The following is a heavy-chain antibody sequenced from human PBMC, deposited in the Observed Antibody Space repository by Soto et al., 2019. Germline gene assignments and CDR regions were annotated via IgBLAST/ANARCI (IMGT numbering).Heavy chain of an antibody. CDR3: ARGKGSGYYYLFDY. Sequence: PGGSLRLSCAASGFTFSDYYMSWIRQAPGKGLEWVSYISSSSSYTNYADPVKGRFTISRDNAKNSLYLQMNSLRAEDTAVYYCARGKGSGYYYLFDYWGQGTLVTVSS. CDR2: ISSSSSYT. J-gene: IGHJ4*02. V-gene: IGHV3-11*06. D-gene: IGHD3-22*01. CDR1: GFTFSDYY.